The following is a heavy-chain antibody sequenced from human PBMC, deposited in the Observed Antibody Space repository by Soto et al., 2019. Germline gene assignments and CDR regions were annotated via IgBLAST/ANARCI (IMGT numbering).Heavy chain of an antibody. J-gene: IGHJ6*02. CDR3: AMMGYCSSTSCSYYYYGMDV. CDR1: GGTFSSYA. CDR2: ITPIFGTA. Sequence: GASVKVSCKASGGTFSSYAISWVRQAPGQGLEWMGGITPIFGTANYAQKFQGRVTITADKSTSTAYMELSSLRSEDTAVYYCAMMGYCSSTSCSYYYYGMDVWGQGTTVTVSS. V-gene: IGHV1-69*06. D-gene: IGHD2-2*01.